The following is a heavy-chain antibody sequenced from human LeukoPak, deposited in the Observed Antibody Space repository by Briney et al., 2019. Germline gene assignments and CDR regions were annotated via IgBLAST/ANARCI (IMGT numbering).Heavy chain of an antibody. CDR1: GDSVSSNSAA. V-gene: IGHV6-1*01. Sequence: SQTLSLTCAISGDSVSSNSAAWNWIRQSPSRGLEWLGRTYYRSKWYNDYAVSVKSRITINPDTSKNHFSLQLNSVTPEDTAVYYCARVGKRMAAAGDYYFYMDVWGKGTTVTVSS. J-gene: IGHJ6*03. D-gene: IGHD6-13*01. CDR2: TYYRSKWYN. CDR3: ARVGKRMAAAGDYYFYMDV.